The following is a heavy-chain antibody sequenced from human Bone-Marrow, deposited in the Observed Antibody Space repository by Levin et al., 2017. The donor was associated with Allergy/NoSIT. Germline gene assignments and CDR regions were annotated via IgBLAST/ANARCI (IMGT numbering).Heavy chain of an antibody. CDR3: ARARGGNSGCFDY. J-gene: IGHJ4*02. V-gene: IGHV3-21*01. Sequence: PGGSLRLSCAASGFTFSNYGFHWVRQAPGKGLEWVSSISSRGTYIYYAASVKGRFTISRDNARNSLYLQMSSLTADDTAVYYCARARGGNSGCFDYWGQGTLVTVSS. D-gene: IGHD5-12*01. CDR2: ISSRGTYI. CDR1: GFTFSNYG.